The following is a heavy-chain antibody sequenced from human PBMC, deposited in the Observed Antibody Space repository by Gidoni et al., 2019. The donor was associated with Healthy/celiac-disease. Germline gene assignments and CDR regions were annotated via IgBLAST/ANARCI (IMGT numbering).Heavy chain of an antibody. V-gene: IGHV4-39*01. CDR2: IYYSGST. CDR1: GGSIISSSYY. D-gene: IGHD3-22*01. J-gene: IGHJ3*02. CDR3: ASPPGPTYDSSRTGAFDI. Sequence: QLQLQESGPGLVKPSETLSLTCTVSGGSIISSSYYWGWIRQPPGKGLEWIGSIYYSGSTYYNPSLKSRVTISVDTSKNQFSLKLSSVTAADTAVYYCASPPGPTYDSSRTGAFDIWGQGTMVTVSS.